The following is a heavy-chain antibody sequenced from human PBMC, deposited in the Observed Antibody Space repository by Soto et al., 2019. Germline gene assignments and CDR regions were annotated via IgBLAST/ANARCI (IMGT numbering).Heavy chain of an antibody. CDR2: ISSSSSTI. J-gene: IGHJ4*02. CDR3: ASLYGDFDY. D-gene: IGHD4-17*01. V-gene: IGHV3-48*04. CDR1: GFTFSSYS. Sequence: GGSLRLSCAASGFTFSSYSMNWVRQAPGKGLEWVSYISSSSSTIYYADSVKGRFTISRDNAKNSLYLQMNSLRAEDTVVYYCASLYGDFDYWGQGTLVTVSS.